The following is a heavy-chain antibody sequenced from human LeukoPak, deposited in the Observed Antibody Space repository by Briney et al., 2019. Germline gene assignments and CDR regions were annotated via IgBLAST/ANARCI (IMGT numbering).Heavy chain of an antibody. CDR3: ARVLIAARSMNWFDP. CDR2: INHSGST. CDR1: GGSFSGYY. D-gene: IGHD6-13*01. J-gene: IGHJ5*02. V-gene: IGHV4-34*01. Sequence: PSETLSLTCAVYGGSFSGYYWSWIRQPPGKGLEWIGEINHSGSTNYNPSLKSRVTISVDTSKNQFSLKLSSVTAADTAVYYCARVLIAARSMNWFDPWGQGTLVTVSS.